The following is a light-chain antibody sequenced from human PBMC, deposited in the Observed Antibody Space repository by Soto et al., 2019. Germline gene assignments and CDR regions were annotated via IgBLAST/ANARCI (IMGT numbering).Light chain of an antibody. CDR2: DAS. V-gene: IGKV3-11*01. Sequence: EIVMTQSPATLSLSPGERATLSCRASQSVSSYLAWYQQKPGQAPRLLIYDASNRATGIPARFGGSGSGTDFTLTINSLEPEDFAVYYCQQRSNWPGTFGPGTKVDIK. J-gene: IGKJ3*01. CDR3: QQRSNWPGT. CDR1: QSVSSY.